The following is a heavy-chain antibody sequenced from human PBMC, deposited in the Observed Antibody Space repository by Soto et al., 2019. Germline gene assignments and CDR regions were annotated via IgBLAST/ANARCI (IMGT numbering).Heavy chain of an antibody. CDR1: GGSVSSSTYY. CDR3: ARLGAWLGPFEY. Sequence: QLQLQESGPGLVKPSETLSLTCTVSGGSVSSSTYYWGWIRQSPGKGLEWIGSDYYTGNTYYNPSLNSRVTVSVDTSNNQFSLKLSSVTAADTAVYYCARLGAWLGPFEYWGQGTLVTVSS. V-gene: IGHV4-39*01. D-gene: IGHD3-10*01. CDR2: DYYTGNT. J-gene: IGHJ4*02.